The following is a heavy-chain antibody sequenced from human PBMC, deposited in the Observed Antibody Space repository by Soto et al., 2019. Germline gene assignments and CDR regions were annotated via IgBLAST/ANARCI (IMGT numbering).Heavy chain of an antibody. J-gene: IGHJ6*02. CDR2: ISAYNGNT. Sequence: QVQLVQSGAEVKKPGASVKVSCKASGYTFTSYGSSWVRQAPGQGLEWLGWISAYNGNTNYAQKLQGRVTMTTETSTSTAYMELRSLISDDTAVYYCAGVNDSPPYYSSYGMDVWGQGTTVTVSS. D-gene: IGHD1-1*01. CDR1: GYTFTSYG. CDR3: AGVNDSPPYYSSYGMDV. V-gene: IGHV1-18*01.